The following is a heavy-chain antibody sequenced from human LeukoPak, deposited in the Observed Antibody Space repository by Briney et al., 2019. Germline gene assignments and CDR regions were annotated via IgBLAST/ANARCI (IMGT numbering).Heavy chain of an antibody. D-gene: IGHD3-9*01. CDR2: MNPNSGNT. J-gene: IGHJ4*02. Sequence: ASVKVSSTASGYTFTSYDINWVRQATGQGLEWMGWMNPNSGNTGYAQKFQGRVTMTRNTSISTAYMELSSLRSEDTAVYYCARGKAYYDILTGYSAYYFDYWGQGTLVTVSS. CDR1: GYTFTSYD. CDR3: ARGKAYYDILTGYSAYYFDY. V-gene: IGHV1-8*01.